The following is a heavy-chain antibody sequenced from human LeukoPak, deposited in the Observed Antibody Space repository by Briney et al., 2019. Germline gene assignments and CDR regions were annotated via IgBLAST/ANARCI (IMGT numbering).Heavy chain of an antibody. CDR3: ARGDYGDPQFDY. J-gene: IGHJ4*02. Sequence: PGGSLRLSCAASGFIFGGYAMHWVRQAPGKGLEWVTIISYDGTKNYYADSVKGRFTISRDNSKNTLYLQMNSLRAEDTAVYYCARGDYGDPQFDYWGQGTLVTVSS. V-gene: IGHV3-30-3*01. CDR2: ISYDGTKN. CDR1: GFIFGGYA. D-gene: IGHD4-17*01.